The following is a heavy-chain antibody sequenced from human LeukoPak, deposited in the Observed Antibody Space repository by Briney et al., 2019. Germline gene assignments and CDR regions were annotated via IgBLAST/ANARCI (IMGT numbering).Heavy chain of an antibody. CDR2: INHSGST. J-gene: IGHJ4*02. Sequence: SETLSLTCAVNGGSFTGYYWSWIRQFRGKGLECIGEINHSGSTNYNPYLKSRLTISVGTSKNQLSLKLSSVTAADTAVYYCARGGYGPGSHYKYWGQGTLVTVSS. CDR1: GGSFTGYY. D-gene: IGHD3-10*01. CDR3: ARGGYGPGSHYKY. V-gene: IGHV4-34*01.